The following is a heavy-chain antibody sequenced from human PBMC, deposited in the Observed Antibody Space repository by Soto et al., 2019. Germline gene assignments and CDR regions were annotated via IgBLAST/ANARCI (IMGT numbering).Heavy chain of an antibody. CDR2: IGSSGSTI. CDR3: ARGLGPDV. J-gene: IGHJ6*04. V-gene: IGHV3-48*01. D-gene: IGHD1-26*01. Sequence: EVQLVESGGGLVQPGGSLRLSCAASGFSFNSFSMNWVRQAPGKGLEWVSYIGSSGSTIYYADSVKGRFTISRDKAKNSVYLQMNSLRADDTAVYYCARGLGPDVWGKGTTVTVSS. CDR1: GFSFNSFS.